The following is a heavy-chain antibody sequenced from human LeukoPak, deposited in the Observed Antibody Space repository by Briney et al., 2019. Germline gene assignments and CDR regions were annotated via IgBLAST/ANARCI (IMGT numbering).Heavy chain of an antibody. CDR3: AKPRDSSSWIGEIDC. CDR2: ISYDGSNK. J-gene: IGHJ4*02. V-gene: IGHV3-30*18. CDR1: GFTFSSYS. Sequence: QSGGSLRLSCAASGFTFSSYSMNWVRQAPGKGLEWVAVISYDGSNKYYADSVKGRFTISRDNSKNTLYLQMNSLRAEDTAVYYCAKPRDSSSWIGEIDCWGQGTLVTVSS. D-gene: IGHD6-13*01.